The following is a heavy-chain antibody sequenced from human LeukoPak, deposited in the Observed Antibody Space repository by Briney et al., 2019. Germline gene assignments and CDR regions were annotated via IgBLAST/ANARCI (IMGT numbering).Heavy chain of an antibody. V-gene: IGHV4-4*07. CDR3: ARDREYELLYDEAWLDP. CDR2: IYTSGST. CDR1: GGSISSYY. J-gene: IGHJ5*02. D-gene: IGHD2-2*02. Sequence: SETLSLTCTVPGGSISSYYWSWIWQPAGKGLEWIGRIYTSGSTTYTPSLKSRVTMPVDTSKNQISLKLSSATAADTAVYYWARDREYELLYDEAWLDPWGQGTLVTVSS.